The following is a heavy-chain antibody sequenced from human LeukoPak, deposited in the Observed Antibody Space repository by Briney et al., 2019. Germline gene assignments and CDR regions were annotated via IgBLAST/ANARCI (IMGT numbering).Heavy chain of an antibody. CDR2: INPNSGGT. CDR1: GYTFTGYY. D-gene: IGHD2-21*02. J-gene: IGHJ4*02. CDR3: ARPYCGGDCNFDY. V-gene: IGHV1-2*06. Sequence: GASVKVSCKASGYTFTGYYMHWVGQAPGQGLEWMGRINPNSGGTNYAQKFQGRVTMTRDTSSSTAYMELSRLRSDDTAVYYCARPYCGGDCNFDYWGQGTLVTVSS.